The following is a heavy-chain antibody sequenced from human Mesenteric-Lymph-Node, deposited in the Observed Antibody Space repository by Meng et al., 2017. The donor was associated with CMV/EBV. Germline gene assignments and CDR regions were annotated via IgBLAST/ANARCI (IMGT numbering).Heavy chain of an antibody. J-gene: IGHJ4*02. V-gene: IGHV3-33*06. CDR3: AKDRNHGSGTDDLPFDY. Sequence: GGSLRPSCAAPGFTSRSYGMHYVRQAPGKGLEWVADIWFDVNNKNYADSVKGRFTISRDNSNNTLYLEMNNLRAEDTAMYYCAKDRNHGSGTDDLPFDYWGQGILVTVSS. D-gene: IGHD3-10*01. CDR1: GFTSRSYG. CDR2: IWFDVNNK.